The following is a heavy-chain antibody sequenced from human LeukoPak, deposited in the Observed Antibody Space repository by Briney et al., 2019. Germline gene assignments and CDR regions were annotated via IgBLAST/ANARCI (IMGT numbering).Heavy chain of an antibody. J-gene: IGHJ4*02. CDR1: GGSVSSTTYY. CDR2: INYSGST. D-gene: IGHD3-10*01. CDR3: ARERFGELLYFDY. V-gene: IGHV4-39*07. Sequence: PSETLSLTCTVSGGSVSSTTYYWSWIRQPPGKGLEWIASINYSGSTYYNPSLKSRVTISVDTSKNQFSLKLSSVTAADTAVYYCARERFGELLYFDYWGQGTLVTVSS.